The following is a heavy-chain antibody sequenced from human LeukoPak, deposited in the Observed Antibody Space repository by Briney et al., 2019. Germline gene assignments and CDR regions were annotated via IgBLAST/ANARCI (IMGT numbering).Heavy chain of an antibody. CDR2: INSDGSST. CDR3: ARGSDNWNPRDAFDI. CDR1: RFTFSSYW. D-gene: IGHD1-20*01. J-gene: IGHJ3*02. Sequence: PGGSLRLSCAASRFTFSSYWMHWVCQAPGKGLVWVSRINSDGSSTSYADSVKGRFTISRDNAKNTLYLQMNSLRAEDTAVYYCARGSDNWNPRDAFDIWGQGTMVTVSS. V-gene: IGHV3-74*01.